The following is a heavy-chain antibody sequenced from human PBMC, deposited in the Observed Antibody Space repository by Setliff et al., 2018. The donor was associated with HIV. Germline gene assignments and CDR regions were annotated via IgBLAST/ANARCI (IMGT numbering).Heavy chain of an antibody. V-gene: IGHV4-39*07. CDR1: GGSIKSSSYY. CDR2: IYYSGNT. D-gene: IGHD3-3*01. J-gene: IGHJ5*02. Sequence: PSETLSLTCTVSGGSIKSSSYYWGWIRQPPGKGLEWIGSIYYSGNTYYNPSLKSRVTISTDTSRNQFSLRLSSVTAADTAIYYGARDRRSIFGVDTKNWFDPWGQGTLVTVSS. CDR3: ARDRRSIFGVDTKNWFDP.